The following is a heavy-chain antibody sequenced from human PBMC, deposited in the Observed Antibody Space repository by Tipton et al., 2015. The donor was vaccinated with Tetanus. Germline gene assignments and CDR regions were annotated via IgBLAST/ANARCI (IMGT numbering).Heavy chain of an antibody. J-gene: IGHJ4*02. V-gene: IGHV4-59*11. CDR2: HYDNGRT. CDR3: ARDPWLGY. Sequence: TLSLTCTVSGGSISNHYWSWIRQPPGKGLEWIGNHYDNGRTKYNPSLNRRVTISVDTPKKQLSLKLTSVTAADTAVYYCARDPWLGYWGQGTLVTVSS. CDR1: GGSISNHY.